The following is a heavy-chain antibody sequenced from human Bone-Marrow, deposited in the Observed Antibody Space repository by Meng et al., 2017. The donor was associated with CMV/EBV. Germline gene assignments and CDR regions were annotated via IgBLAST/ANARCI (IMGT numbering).Heavy chain of an antibody. CDR1: GFMFDDYG. V-gene: IGHV3-20*04. CDR3: ARQIEEEYDAFDI. D-gene: IGHD2/OR15-2a*01. J-gene: IGHJ3*02. Sequence: GGSLRLSCAASGFMFDDYGMSWVRQAPGKGLEWVSGINWNGGSTDYADSVKGRFTISRDNSKNTLYLQMNSLRAEDTAVYYCARQIEEEYDAFDIWGQGTMVTVSS. CDR2: INWNGGST.